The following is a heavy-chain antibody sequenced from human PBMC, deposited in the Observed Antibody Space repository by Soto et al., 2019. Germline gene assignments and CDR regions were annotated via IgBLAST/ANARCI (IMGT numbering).Heavy chain of an antibody. CDR1: GGSFSSGDYY. CDR2: IYYSGST. CDR3: ASGQLVLRLEGDKYYTLDV. J-gene: IGHJ6*02. V-gene: IGHV4-30-4*01. D-gene: IGHD6-13*01. Sequence: SETLSLTCTVSGGSFSSGDYYWRWIRQPPGKGLEWIGNIYYSGSTYYNPSLKSRVSISEDMSENQFSLKLNYVTAEDTAVYYCASGQLVLRLEGDKYYTLDVWGQGSTVTVSS.